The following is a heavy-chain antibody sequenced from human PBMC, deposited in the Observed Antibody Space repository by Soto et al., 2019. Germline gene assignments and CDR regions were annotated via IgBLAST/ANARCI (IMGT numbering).Heavy chain of an antibody. V-gene: IGHV3-53*01. CDR2: IESGGST. CDR1: GFTVSSSY. J-gene: IGHJ6*02. Sequence: LRLSCNASGFTVSSSYMIWVRQAPGMGLEWVAVIESGGSTHYADSVKGRFTISRDNSKNMIYLQLHTLRAEDTAVYYCAKDLGPLRLLNYYFYGLDVWGQGTTVTVSS. CDR3: AKDLGPLRLLNYYFYGLDV. D-gene: IGHD2-15*01.